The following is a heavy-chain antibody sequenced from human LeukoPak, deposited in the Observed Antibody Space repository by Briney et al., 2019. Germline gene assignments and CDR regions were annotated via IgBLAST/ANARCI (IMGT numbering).Heavy chain of an antibody. J-gene: IGHJ4*02. D-gene: IGHD3-10*01. CDR3: AKDDPSLGITMVRGVTYFDY. Sequence: PGGSLRLSCAASGFTFSSYAMSWVRQAPGKGLEWVSAISGSGGSTYYADSVKGRFTISRDNSKNTLYLQMNSLRAEDTAVYYCAKDDPSLGITMVRGVTYFDYWGQGTLVTVSS. CDR2: ISGSGGST. V-gene: IGHV3-23*01. CDR1: GFTFSSYA.